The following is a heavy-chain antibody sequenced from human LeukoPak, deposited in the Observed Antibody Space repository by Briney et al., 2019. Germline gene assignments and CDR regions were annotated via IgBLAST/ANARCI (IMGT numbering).Heavy chain of an antibody. V-gene: IGHV1-2*02. CDR1: GYTFTGYY. J-gene: IGHJ4*02. CDR3: ARLWFGELIHYYFDY. CDR2: INPNSGGT. Sequence: GASVKVSCKASGYTFTGYYMHWVRQAPGQGLEWMGWINPNSGGTNYAQKFQGRVTMTRDTSISTAYMELSRLRSDDTAVYYCARLWFGELIHYYFDYWGQGTLVTVSS. D-gene: IGHD3-10*01.